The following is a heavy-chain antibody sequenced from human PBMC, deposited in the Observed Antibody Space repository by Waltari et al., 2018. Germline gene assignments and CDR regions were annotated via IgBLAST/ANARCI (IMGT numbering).Heavy chain of an antibody. J-gene: IGHJ4*02. V-gene: IGHV4-61*02. Sequence: QVQLQESGPGLVKPSQTLSLTCTVYGDSIPSNRFYWNWVRQPAGKGLEWIGRFYSSEYINYNPSLKSRVTISRDTSKKQFFLKLTSVTAADTAFYYCAREVTKVELGRRLPHFFDSWGQGTLVTVSS. CDR2: FYSSEYI. CDR1: GDSIPSNRFY. D-gene: IGHD7-27*01. CDR3: AREVTKVELGRRLPHFFDS.